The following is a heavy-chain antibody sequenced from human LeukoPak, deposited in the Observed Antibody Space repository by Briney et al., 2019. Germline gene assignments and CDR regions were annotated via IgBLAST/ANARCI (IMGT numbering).Heavy chain of an antibody. CDR3: AKIQDWFNDAFHI. J-gene: IGHJ3*02. CDR1: GFTFSNNG. D-gene: IGHD3/OR15-3a*01. CDR2: ISASPGDT. V-gene: IGHV3-23*01. Sequence: GGTLRLSCAASGFTFSNNGMSWVRQAPGKGLAWVSGISASPGDTHYADSVRGRFTISRDNSKSTLYLHMSSLRADDTALYYCAKIQDWFNDAFHIGGQGTMVTVSS.